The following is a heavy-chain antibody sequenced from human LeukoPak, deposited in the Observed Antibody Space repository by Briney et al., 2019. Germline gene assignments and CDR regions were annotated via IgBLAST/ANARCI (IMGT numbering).Heavy chain of an antibody. V-gene: IGHV1-8*01. CDR3: ARVRRITMIHWFDP. J-gene: IGHJ5*02. CDR2: MNPNSGNT. Sequence: ASVKVSCKASGYTFTSYDINWVRQATGQGLEWMGWMNPNSGNTGYAQKFQGRVTMTRNTSISTAYMELSSLRSEDTAVYYCARVRRITMIHWFDPWGQGTLVTVSS. CDR1: GYTFTSYD. D-gene: IGHD3-22*01.